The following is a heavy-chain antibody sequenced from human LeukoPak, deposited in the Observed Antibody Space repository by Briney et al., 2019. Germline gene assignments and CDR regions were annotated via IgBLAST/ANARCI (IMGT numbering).Heavy chain of an antibody. D-gene: IGHD2-15*01. CDR2: ISSTGGTA. J-gene: IGHJ6*03. Sequence: SGGSLRLSCAASGFTFSSFGMSWVRQAPGKGLEWVSAISSTGGTAYYADSVKGRFTISRDNSKNTLYLQMNSLRAEDTAIYYCAKNGDRGAYCSGGSRYPYYYYNMDVWGKGTTVTISS. CDR1: GFTFSSFG. CDR3: AKNGDRGAYCSGGSRYPYYYYNMDV. V-gene: IGHV3-23*01.